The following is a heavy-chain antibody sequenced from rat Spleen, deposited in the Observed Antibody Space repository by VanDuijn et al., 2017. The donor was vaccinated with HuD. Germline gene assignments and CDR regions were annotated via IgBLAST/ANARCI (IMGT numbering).Heavy chain of an antibody. Sequence: EVQLVESGGGLVQPGRSLKLSCAASGFTFSNYYMAWVRQAPTKGLEWVAYISTGGGSTYYRDSVKGRFTISRDNAKSTLYLQMDSLRSEDTATYYCTTATIAGGWFAYWGQGTLVTVSS. J-gene: IGHJ3*01. V-gene: IGHV5-27*01. D-gene: IGHD1-2*01. CDR1: GFTFSNYY. CDR3: TTATIAGGWFAY. CDR2: ISTGGGST.